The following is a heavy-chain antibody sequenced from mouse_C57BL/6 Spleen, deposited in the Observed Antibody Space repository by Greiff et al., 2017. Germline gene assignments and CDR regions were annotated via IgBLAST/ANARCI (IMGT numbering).Heavy chain of an antibody. CDR1: GYTFTDYY. V-gene: IGHV1-76*01. CDR3: DSYYYGSSYEYFDV. J-gene: IGHJ1*03. Sequence: QVQLQQSGAELVRPGASVKLSCKASGYTFTDYYINWVKQRPGQGLEWIARIYPGSGNTYYNEKFKGKATLTAEKSSSTAYMQLSSLTSEDSAVYFCDSYYYGSSYEYFDVWGTGTTVTVSS. D-gene: IGHD1-1*01. CDR2: IYPGSGNT.